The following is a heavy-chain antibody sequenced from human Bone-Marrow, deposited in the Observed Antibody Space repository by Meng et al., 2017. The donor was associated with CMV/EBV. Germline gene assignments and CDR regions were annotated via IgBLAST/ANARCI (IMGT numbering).Heavy chain of an antibody. CDR2: VNPNSGGT. D-gene: IGHD1-20*01. Sequence: ASVKVSCKASGYSFTGYYMHWVRQAPGQGLEWMGWVNPNSGGTNYAQKFQGRVTMTRDTSISTAYVELSRLRSDDTAVYYYATFYNWNYHHGMDVWGQGTTVTVSS. J-gene: IGHJ6*02. V-gene: IGHV1-2*02. CDR1: GYSFTGYY. CDR3: ATFYNWNYHHGMDV.